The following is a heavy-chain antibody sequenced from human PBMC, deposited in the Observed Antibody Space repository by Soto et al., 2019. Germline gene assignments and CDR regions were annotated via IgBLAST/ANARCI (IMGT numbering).Heavy chain of an antibody. J-gene: IGHJ4*02. Sequence: PXETLSLTFTVSGCSIYRSGHYWGWIRQPPGRGLEWIGNIDYNGVTYSNPSLKSRVTISRDTSKNRFSLKLTSVTAADTALYYCGKVLVGATGHTDSDSWGPGTLVTVSS. CDR2: IDYNGVT. D-gene: IGHD2-15*01. CDR3: GKVLVGATGHTDSDS. CDR1: GCSIYRSGHY. V-gene: IGHV4-39*01.